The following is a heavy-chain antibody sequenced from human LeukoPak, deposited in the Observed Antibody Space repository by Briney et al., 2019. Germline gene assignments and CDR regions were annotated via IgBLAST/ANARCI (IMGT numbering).Heavy chain of an antibody. J-gene: IGHJ6*02. CDR2: IYYSGST. Sequence: PSETLSLTCTVSGGSISSYYWSWIRQPPGKGLEWIGYIYYSGSTNYNPSLKSRVTISVDTSKNQFSLKLSSVTAADTAVYYCARAKTTSAMVNRYYYGMDVWGQGTTVTVSS. CDR3: ARAKTTSAMVNRYYYGMDV. V-gene: IGHV4-59*01. CDR1: GGSISSYY. D-gene: IGHD5-18*01.